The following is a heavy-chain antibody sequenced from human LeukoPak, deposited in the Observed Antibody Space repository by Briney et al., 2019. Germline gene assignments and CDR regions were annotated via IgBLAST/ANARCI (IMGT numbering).Heavy chain of an antibody. Sequence: GRSLRLSCAASGFTFDDYAMHWVRHAPGKGLEWVSGISWNSGSMGYADSVKGRFTISRDNAKNSLYLQMNSLRAEDTALYYCAKDMTTVTKGAFDIWGQGTMVTVSS. CDR3: AKDMTTVTKGAFDI. V-gene: IGHV3-9*01. CDR2: ISWNSGSM. J-gene: IGHJ3*02. D-gene: IGHD4-17*01. CDR1: GFTFDDYA.